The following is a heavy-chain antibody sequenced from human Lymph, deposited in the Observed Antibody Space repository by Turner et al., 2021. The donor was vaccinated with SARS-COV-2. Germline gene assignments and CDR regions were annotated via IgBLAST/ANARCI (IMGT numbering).Heavy chain of an antibody. J-gene: IGHJ2*01. V-gene: IGHV4-34*01. D-gene: IGHD7-27*01. CDR1: GGSFSGYY. Sequence: QVQLQQWGAGLLKPSETLSLTRAVYGGSFSGYYWSWIRQPPGKGLEWLGEINHSGSTNYNPSLKSRVTISVDTSKKQFSLKLSSVTAADTAVYYCARVWVRWWYFDLWGRGTLVTVSS. CDR3: ARVWVRWWYFDL. CDR2: INHSGST.